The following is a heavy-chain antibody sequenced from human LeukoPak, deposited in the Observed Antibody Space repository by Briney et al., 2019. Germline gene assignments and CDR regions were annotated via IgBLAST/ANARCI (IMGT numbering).Heavy chain of an antibody. V-gene: IGHV3-23*01. CDR2: ISGSGDIT. D-gene: IGHD3-10*01. CDR3: AARPGDLAVPFDY. CDR1: GFTFDTHA. J-gene: IGHJ4*02. Sequence: GRSLRLSCAASGFTFDTHAMTWVRQAPGKGLEYVSLISGSGDITYYAHSLKDRFTISRDNSKTTLYLQMHSLRAEDTAMYYCAARPGDLAVPFDYWGQGTLVIVSS.